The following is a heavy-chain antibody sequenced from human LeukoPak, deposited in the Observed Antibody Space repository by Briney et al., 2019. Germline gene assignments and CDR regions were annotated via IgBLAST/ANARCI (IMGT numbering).Heavy chain of an antibody. CDR2: IYSGGST. Sequence: GGSLRLSCAASGFTVSSNYMSWVRQAPGKGLEWVSVIYSGGSTYYADSVKGRFTISRDNSKNTLYLQMNSLRVEDTAVYYCARTTVESGRYDAFDIWGQGTLVSVSS. CDR1: GFTVSSNY. V-gene: IGHV3-53*01. D-gene: IGHD4-23*01. CDR3: ARTTVESGRYDAFDI. J-gene: IGHJ3*02.